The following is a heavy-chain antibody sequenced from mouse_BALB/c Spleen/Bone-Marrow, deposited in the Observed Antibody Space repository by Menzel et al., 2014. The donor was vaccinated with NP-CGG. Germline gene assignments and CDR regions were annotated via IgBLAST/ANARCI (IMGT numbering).Heavy chain of an antibody. CDR1: GFTFTDYY. CDR2: IRNKLNGYTT. J-gene: IGHJ2*01. D-gene: IGHD1-1*01. Sequence: EVKLVESGGGLVQPGGSLRLSCATSGFTFTDYYMSWVRQPPGKALEWLGFIRNKLNGYTTEYSASVKGRFTISRDNSQSILYLQMNTLRAEDSASYYCARDDYGRGYWGQGTTLTVSS. V-gene: IGHV7-3*02. CDR3: ARDDYGRGY.